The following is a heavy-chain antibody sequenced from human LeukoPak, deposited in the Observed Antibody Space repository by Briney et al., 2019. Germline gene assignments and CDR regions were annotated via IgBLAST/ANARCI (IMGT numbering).Heavy chain of an antibody. J-gene: IGHJ5*02. CDR3: ARDLAYSTVAGHRGPGWFDP. CDR2: IYSRGST. D-gene: IGHD6-13*01. Sequence: SETLSLTCTVSGGSISSYCLSWIRQPAGKGLEWIGRIYSRGSTYNPSLKSRVTMSADTSRNHVSLTLNSVTAADTAVYYCARDLAYSTVAGHRGPGWFDPWGQGTLVTVSS. V-gene: IGHV4-4*07. CDR1: GGSISSYC.